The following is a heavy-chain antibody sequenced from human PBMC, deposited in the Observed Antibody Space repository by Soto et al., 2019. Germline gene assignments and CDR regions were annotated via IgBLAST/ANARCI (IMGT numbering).Heavy chain of an antibody. D-gene: IGHD3-3*01. CDR1: GWSLNNYY. V-gene: IGHV4-34*01. Sequence: XETLSLTCAVYGWSLNNYYWNWIRQPPGKGLEWIGEINHSGSTNYSPSLESRVTISVDTPKNQFSLKLTSVTAADTAVYYCARKLRFLGGNWLAHWGQGTLVTVSS. J-gene: IGHJ5*02. CDR2: INHSGST. CDR3: ARKLRFLGGNWLAH.